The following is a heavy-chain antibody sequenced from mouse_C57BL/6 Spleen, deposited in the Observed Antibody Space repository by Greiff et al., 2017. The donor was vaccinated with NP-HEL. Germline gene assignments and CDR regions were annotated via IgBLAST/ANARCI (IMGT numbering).Heavy chain of an antibody. D-gene: IGHD1-1*01. V-gene: IGHV1-9*01. CDR1: GYTFTGYW. Sequence: VQLQQSGAELMKPGASVKLSCKATGYTFTGYWIEWVKQRPGHGLEWIGEILPGSGSTNYNEKFKGKATFTADTSSNTAYMQLSSLTTEDSAIYYCASQGLYYYGSSYFDYWGQGTTLTVSS. J-gene: IGHJ2*01. CDR3: ASQGLYYYGSSYFDY. CDR2: ILPGSGST.